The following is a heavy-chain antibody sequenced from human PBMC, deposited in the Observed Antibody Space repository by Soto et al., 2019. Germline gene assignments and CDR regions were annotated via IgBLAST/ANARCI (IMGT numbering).Heavy chain of an antibody. V-gene: IGHV1-69*13. CDR3: AREGSGYNF. Sequence: ASVKVSRKASGGSFSNFGISWVRQAPGQGLEWVGGIVPVFGRPNYAQRFRGRLTITADESTSTGYMELISLRSDDTAVYYCAREGSGYNFWGQGTQVTVSS. CDR2: IVPVFGRP. J-gene: IGHJ4*02. CDR1: GGSFSNFG. D-gene: IGHD5-12*01.